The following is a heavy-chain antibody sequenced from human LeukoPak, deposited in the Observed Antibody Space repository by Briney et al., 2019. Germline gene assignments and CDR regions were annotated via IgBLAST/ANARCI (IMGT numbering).Heavy chain of an antibody. J-gene: IGHJ4*02. D-gene: IGHD1-26*01. CDR2: ISGSGGST. Sequence: GGSLRLSCAASGFTFSSYAMSWVRQAPGKGLEWVSAISGSGGSTYYADSVKGRFTISRDNSKNTLYLQMNSLRAEDTAVYYCAKYLREEGATSAFGYWGQGTLVTVSS. CDR3: AKYLREEGATSAFGY. CDR1: GFTFSSYA. V-gene: IGHV3-23*01.